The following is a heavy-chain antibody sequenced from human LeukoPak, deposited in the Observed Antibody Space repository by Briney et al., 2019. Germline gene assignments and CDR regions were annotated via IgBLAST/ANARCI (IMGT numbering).Heavy chain of an antibody. J-gene: IGHJ6*02. V-gene: IGHV3-21*01. CDR2: ISSSSSYI. CDR3: ASAIVAGTHYYYYGMDV. Sequence: PGGSLRLSCAASGFTFSSYSMNWVRQAPGKGLEWVSSISSSSSYIYYADSVKGRFTISRDNAKNSLYLQMNSLRAEDTAVYYCASAIVAGTHYYYYGMDVWGQGATVTVSS. CDR1: GFTFSSYS. D-gene: IGHD6-19*01.